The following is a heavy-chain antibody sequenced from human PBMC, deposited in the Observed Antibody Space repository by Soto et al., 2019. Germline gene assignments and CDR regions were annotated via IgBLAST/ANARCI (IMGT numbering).Heavy chain of an antibody. Sequence: QVQLVESGGGVVQPGRSLRLSCAASGFTFSSYAMHWVRQAPGKGLEWVAVISDDGGNKYYADSVKGRFTISRDNPKNTLYLQMNSLRPEDTAVYYCASSFAGKTGTGIDYWGQGTLVAVSS. D-gene: IGHD1-1*01. V-gene: IGHV3-30-3*01. J-gene: IGHJ4*02. CDR2: ISDDGGNK. CDR3: ASSFAGKTGTGIDY. CDR1: GFTFSSYA.